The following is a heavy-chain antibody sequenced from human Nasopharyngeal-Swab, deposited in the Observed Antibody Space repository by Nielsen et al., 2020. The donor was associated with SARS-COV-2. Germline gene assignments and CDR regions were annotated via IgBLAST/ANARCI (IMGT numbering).Heavy chain of an antibody. D-gene: IGHD3-3*01. CDR1: GFTFNNYN. CDR2: ISSSSSSYI. CDR3: ARDGLDYDFWSAYFMDV. Sequence: GESLKISCAASGFTFNNYNFNWVRQAPGKGLEWVSPISSSSSSYIYYADSVKGRFTISRDNAKNSLYLQMNSLRAEDTAVYYCARDGLDYDFWSAYFMDVWGQGTTVTVSS. J-gene: IGHJ6*02. V-gene: IGHV3-21*01.